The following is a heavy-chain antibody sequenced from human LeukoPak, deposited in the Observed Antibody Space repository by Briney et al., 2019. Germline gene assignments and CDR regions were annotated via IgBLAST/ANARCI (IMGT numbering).Heavy chain of an antibody. Sequence: GGSLRLSCAASGFTFSSYSMNWVRQAPGKGLEWVSYISSSSSTIYYADSVKGRFTISRDSAKNSLYLQMNSLRTEDTAFYYCVKDLYATGWATSFDYWGQGTLVTVSS. V-gene: IGHV3-48*04. CDR1: GFTFSSYS. CDR2: ISSSSSTI. J-gene: IGHJ4*02. D-gene: IGHD2/OR15-2a*01. CDR3: VKDLYATGWATSFDY.